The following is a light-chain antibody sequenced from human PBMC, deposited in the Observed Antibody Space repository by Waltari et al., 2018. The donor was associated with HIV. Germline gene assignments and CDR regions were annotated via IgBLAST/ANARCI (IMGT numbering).Light chain of an antibody. J-gene: IGKJ1*01. CDR1: QIVFSCLHNKNF. V-gene: IGKV4-1*01. CDR3: QQYHSIPRT. Sequence: LLPQSPTSLVVSLAARPTFGCNSSQIVFSCLHNKNFLAWYQQKPGQPLRLLIYWASTRESGVPDRFSGSGSGTDFSLTISSLQAEDVAVYYCQQYHSIPRTFGQGTRVEIK. CDR2: WAS.